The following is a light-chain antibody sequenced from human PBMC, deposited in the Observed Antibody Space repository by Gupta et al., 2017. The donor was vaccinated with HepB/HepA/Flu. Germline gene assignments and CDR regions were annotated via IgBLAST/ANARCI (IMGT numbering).Light chain of an antibody. Sequence: DIQMTQSPSSLSASVGDRVTITCQASQDISNYLNWYQQKPGKAPKLLIYDASNLETGVPSRFSGSGSGTDFTFTISSLQPEDFATYYCQHEDFSQITFGQGTQLEIK. CDR2: DAS. J-gene: IGKJ5*01. CDR3: QHEDFSQIT. V-gene: IGKV1-33*01. CDR1: QDISNY.